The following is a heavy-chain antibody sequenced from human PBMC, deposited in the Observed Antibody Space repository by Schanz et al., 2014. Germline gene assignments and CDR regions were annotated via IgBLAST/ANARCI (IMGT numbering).Heavy chain of an antibody. CDR1: GFTFSDYY. J-gene: IGHJ4*02. V-gene: IGHV3-11*06. CDR3: AREGEWGYDPPRH. CDR2: ISSSSIYT. Sequence: QVQLVESGGTLVKPGGSLRLSCVVSGFTFSDYYMSWLRQAPGKGMEWVSYISSSSIYTNYADSVKGRFTISRDTAKTPLHLQMTRRRAEDTAVYYCAREGEWGYDPPRHWGQGTLATVSS. D-gene: IGHD5-12*01.